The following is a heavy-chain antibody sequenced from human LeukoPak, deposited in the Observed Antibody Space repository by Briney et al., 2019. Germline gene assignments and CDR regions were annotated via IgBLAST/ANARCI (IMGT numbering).Heavy chain of an antibody. CDR3: AREDCSGGSCYGY. J-gene: IGHJ4*02. V-gene: IGHV4-30-4*01. CDR1: GGSISSGDYY. D-gene: IGHD2-15*01. Sequence: PSQTLSFTCTVSGGSISSGDYYWSWIRQPPGKGLEWIGYIYYSGSTYYNPSLKSRVTISVDTSKNQFSLKLSSVTAADTAVYYCAREDCSGGSCYGYWGQGTLVTVSS. CDR2: IYYSGST.